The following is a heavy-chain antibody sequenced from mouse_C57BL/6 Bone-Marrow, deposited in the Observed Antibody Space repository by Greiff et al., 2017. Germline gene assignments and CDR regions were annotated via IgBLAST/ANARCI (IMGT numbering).Heavy chain of an antibody. V-gene: IGHV1-42*01. J-gene: IGHJ3*01. CDR2: LNPSTGGT. CDR3: SRPDYYGSSYVACFAY. Sequence: EVQLQQSGPELVKPGASVKISCKASGYSFTGHYMNWVKQSPEKSLEWIGELNPSTGGTTYNQKFKAQATLTVDKSSSTAYMQLKSLTSEDAAVYYCSRPDYYGSSYVACFAYWGQGTLVTVSA. CDR1: GYSFTGHY. D-gene: IGHD1-1*01.